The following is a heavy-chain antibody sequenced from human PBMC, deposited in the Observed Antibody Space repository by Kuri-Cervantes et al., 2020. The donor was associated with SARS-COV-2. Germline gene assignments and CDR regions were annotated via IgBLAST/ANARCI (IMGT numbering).Heavy chain of an antibody. D-gene: IGHD5-24*01. J-gene: IGHJ3*02. CDR2: INHSGST. V-gene: IGHV4-34*01. CDR3: ARRRGMATITFDI. Sequence: ESLKISCAVYGGSFSGYYWSWIRQPPGKGLEWIGEINHSGSTNYNPSLKSRVTVSVDTSKNQFSLKLSSVTAADTAVYYCARRRGMATITFDIWGQGTMVTVSS. CDR1: GGSFSGYY.